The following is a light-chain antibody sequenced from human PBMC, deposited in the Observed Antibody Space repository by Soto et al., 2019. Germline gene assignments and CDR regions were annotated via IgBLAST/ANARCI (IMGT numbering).Light chain of an antibody. J-gene: IGKJ1*01. CDR3: QQFNDWPAT. CDR2: AAS. Sequence: EIVMTQSPATLSVSPGERATLSCRASQNVNSDLAWYQQKPGQAPRLLIYAASTRATGIPARFSGSGSGTEFTLTISSLQSEDFTVYFCQQFNDWPATFGQGTRVEIK. V-gene: IGKV3-15*01. CDR1: QNVNSD.